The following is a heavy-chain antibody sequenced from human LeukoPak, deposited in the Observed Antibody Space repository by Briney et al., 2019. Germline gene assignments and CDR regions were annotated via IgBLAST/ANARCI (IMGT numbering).Heavy chain of an antibody. CDR1: GFTFSSYW. D-gene: IGHD6-6*01. V-gene: IGHV3-7*01. J-gene: IGHJ6*03. CDR2: IKQDGSEK. Sequence: GGSLRLSCAASGFTFSSYWMSWVRQAPGKGLEWVANIKQDGSEKYYVDSVKGRFTISRDNAKNSLYLQMNSLRAEDTAVYHCAREGSSSFNAPLLYYYMDVWGKGTTVTVSS. CDR3: AREGSSSFNAPLLYYYMDV.